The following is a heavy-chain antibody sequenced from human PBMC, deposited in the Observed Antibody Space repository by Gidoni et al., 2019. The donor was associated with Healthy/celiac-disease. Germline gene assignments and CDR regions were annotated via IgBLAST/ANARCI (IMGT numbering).Heavy chain of an antibody. CDR3: ARDLWQQLVPQDYYYGMDV. D-gene: IGHD6-13*01. CDR1: GFTFISYA. J-gene: IGHJ6*02. CDR2: ISYDGSNK. V-gene: IGHV3-30*04. Sequence: QVQLVESGGGVVQPGRSLRLSCAASGFTFISYAMHWVRQAPGKGLEWVAVISYDGSNKYYADSVKGRFTISRDNSKNTLYLQMNSLRAEDTAVYYCARDLWQQLVPQDYYYGMDVWGQGTTVTVSS.